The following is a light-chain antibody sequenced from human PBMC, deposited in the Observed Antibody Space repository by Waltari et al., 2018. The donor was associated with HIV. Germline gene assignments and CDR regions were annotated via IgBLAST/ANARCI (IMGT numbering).Light chain of an antibody. CDR3: QQYYSNSYT. J-gene: IGKJ2*01. V-gene: IGKV4-1*01. Sequence: IVMTQSTESLAVSLGERATINCKSSQSVLYSSNNKNYLAWYQQKPGQPPKLLIYWASTRESGVPDRFSGSGSGTDFTLTISSLQTEDVAVYYCQQYYSNSYTFGQGTKLEIK. CDR1: QSVLYSSNNKNY. CDR2: WAS.